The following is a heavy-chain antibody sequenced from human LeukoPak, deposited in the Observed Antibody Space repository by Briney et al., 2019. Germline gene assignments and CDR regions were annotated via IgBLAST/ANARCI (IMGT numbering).Heavy chain of an antibody. CDR2: IVPIFGTA. D-gene: IGHD2-2*01. CDR3: ASYEDIVVVPAAHPGRFYYYYYMDV. V-gene: IGHV1-69*01. CDR1: GGTFSSYA. J-gene: IGHJ6*03. Sequence: SVKVSCKASGGTFSSYAISWVRQAPGQGLEWMGGIVPIFGTANYAQKFQGRVTITADESTSTAYMELSSLRSEDTAVYYCASYEDIVVVPAAHPGRFYYYYYMDVWGKGTTVTVSS.